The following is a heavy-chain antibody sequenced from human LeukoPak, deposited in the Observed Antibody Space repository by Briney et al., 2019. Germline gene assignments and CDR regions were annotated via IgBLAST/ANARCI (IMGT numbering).Heavy chain of an antibody. CDR3: ARDVDSSSWQGGYFDY. CDR1: GYTFTSYY. J-gene: IGHJ4*02. V-gene: IGHV7-4-1*02. D-gene: IGHD6-13*01. Sequence: GASVKVSCKASGYTFTSYYMHWVRQAPGQGLEWMGWINTNTGNPTYAQGFTGRFVFSLDTSVSTAYLQISSLKAEDTAVYYCARDVDSSSWQGGYFDYWGQGTLVTVSS. CDR2: INTNTGNP.